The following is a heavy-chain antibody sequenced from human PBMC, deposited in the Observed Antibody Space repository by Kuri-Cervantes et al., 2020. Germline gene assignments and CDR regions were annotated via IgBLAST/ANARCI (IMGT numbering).Heavy chain of an antibody. J-gene: IGHJ4*02. Sequence: GGSLRLSCKGSGYRFTTYWIGWVRQMPGKGLEWMGIIYPGDSDTRYSPSFQGQVTISADKSISTAYLQWSSLKASDTAMYYCATSAGYYDSSGSDCWGQGTVVTVSS. D-gene: IGHD3-22*01. CDR2: IYPGDSDT. CDR1: GYRFTTYW. V-gene: IGHV5-51*01. CDR3: ATSAGYYDSSGSDC.